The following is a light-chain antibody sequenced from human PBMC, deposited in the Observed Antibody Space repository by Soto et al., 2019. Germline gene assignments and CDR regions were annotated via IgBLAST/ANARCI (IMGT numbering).Light chain of an antibody. CDR1: QSVLYSSDNKNY. J-gene: IGKJ4*01. CDR2: WAS. CDR3: QQYYSTPLT. Sequence: DIVMTQSPDSLAVSLGERATINCRSSQSVLYSSDNKNYLGWYQQKTGQPPKLLIYWASTRGSGVPDRFSGSGSETDFTLTISSLQAEDVAIYYCQQYYSTPLTFGGGTKVEIK. V-gene: IGKV4-1*01.